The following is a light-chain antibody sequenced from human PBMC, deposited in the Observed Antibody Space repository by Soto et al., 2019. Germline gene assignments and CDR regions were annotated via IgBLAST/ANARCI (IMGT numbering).Light chain of an antibody. Sequence: EIVFTQSPGTLSLSPGERATLSCRASQSVSSSYLAWYQQKPGQAPRLLIYGAFSRETGIQDMFICSGAGTECTRTISSLQSEDFAVDYCQQYDNWTLTFGGGTKVDIK. V-gene: IGKV3-20*01. CDR1: QSVSSSY. CDR3: QQYDNWTLT. J-gene: IGKJ4*01. CDR2: GAF.